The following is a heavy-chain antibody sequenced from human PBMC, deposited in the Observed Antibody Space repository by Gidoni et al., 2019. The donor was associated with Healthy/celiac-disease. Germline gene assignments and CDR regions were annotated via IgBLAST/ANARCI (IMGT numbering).Heavy chain of an antibody. J-gene: IGHJ4*02. CDR2: ISYDGSDK. CDR1: GFTFSSYG. CDR3: AKGDYYDSSGYLHY. D-gene: IGHD3-22*01. V-gene: IGHV3-30*18. Sequence: QVPLVESGGGVVQPGRSLRLSCAASGFTFSSYGMHWVRQAPGKGLEWVAIISYDGSDKYYADSVKGRFTISRDNSKNTLYLQMNSLRAEDTALYYCAKGDYYDSSGYLHYWGQGTLVTVSS.